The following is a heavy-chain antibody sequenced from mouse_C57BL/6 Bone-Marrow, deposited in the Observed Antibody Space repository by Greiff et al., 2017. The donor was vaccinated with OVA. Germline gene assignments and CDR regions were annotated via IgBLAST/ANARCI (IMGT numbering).Heavy chain of an antibody. CDR2: IYPRSGNT. CDR1: GYTFTSYG. Sequence: VHLVESGAELARPGASVKLSCKASGYTFTSYGISWVKQRTGQGLEWIGEIYPRSGNTYYNEKFKGKATLTADKSSSTAYMELRSLTSEDSAVYFCARPDGYYAMDYWGQGTSVTVSS. CDR3: ARPDGYYAMDY. V-gene: IGHV1-81*01. J-gene: IGHJ4*01.